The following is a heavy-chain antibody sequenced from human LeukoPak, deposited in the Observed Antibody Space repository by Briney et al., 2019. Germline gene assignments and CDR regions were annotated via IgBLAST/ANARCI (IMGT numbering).Heavy chain of an antibody. CDR1: GGSFGDDY. V-gene: IGHV4-34*12. D-gene: IGHD3-10*01. CDR3: ARRIRVGCYLDL. CDR2: IVHSGGT. Sequence: SSETLSLTCAVYGGSFGDDYWTWIRQPPGKGLEWIGQIVHSGGTTYNPSLKSRVTISVDTSKNQFSLRVNSVTAADSAVYYCARRIRVGCYLDLWGRGTPVTASS. J-gene: IGHJ2*01.